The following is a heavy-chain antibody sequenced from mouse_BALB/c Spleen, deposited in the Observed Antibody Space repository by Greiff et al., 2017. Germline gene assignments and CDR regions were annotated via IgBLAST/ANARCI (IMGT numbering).Heavy chain of an antibody. V-gene: IGHV5-6-4*01. Sequence: EVQVVESGGGLVKPGGSLKLSCAASGFTFSSYTMSWVRQTPEKRLEWVATISSGGSYTYYPDSVKGRFTISRDNAKNTLYLQMSSLKSEDTAMYYCTRGDIMDYWGQGTSVTVSS. CDR1: GFTFSSYT. CDR3: TRGDIMDY. D-gene: IGHD3-3*01. CDR2: ISSGGSYT. J-gene: IGHJ4*01.